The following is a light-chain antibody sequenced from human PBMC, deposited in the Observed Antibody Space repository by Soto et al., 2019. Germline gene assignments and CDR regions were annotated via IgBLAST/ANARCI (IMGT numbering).Light chain of an antibody. J-gene: IGKJ1*01. CDR2: HAS. CDR3: QRYNSYSPWT. V-gene: IGKV1-5*01. CDR1: QTINNW. Sequence: DIQMTQSPSTLSASIGDRVTITCRASQTINNWLAWYQQKPGKAPRLLIFHASSLESGVPSRFSGSGSGTEFTLTINSLQPDDFATYYCQRYNSYSPWTFGQGTKVEIK.